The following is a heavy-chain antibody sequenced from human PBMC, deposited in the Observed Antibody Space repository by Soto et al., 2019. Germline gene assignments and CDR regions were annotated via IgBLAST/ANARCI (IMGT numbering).Heavy chain of an antibody. CDR3: ARDLHYWSLLIDH. Sequence: PGGSLTPSCTASGFSLSRYGLHWVRPAPGKGLQWVAGLWSNGIKTSYTDSVKGRFTISRDTSKNMLYLQMNTLGAEDTAVYYCARDLHYWSLLIDHWGQGTLVTVSS. CDR2: LWSNGIKT. D-gene: IGHD2-8*02. CDR1: GFSLSRYG. V-gene: IGHV3-33*01. J-gene: IGHJ4*02.